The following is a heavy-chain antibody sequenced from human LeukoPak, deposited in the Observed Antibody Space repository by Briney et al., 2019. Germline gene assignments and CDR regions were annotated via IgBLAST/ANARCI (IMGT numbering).Heavy chain of an antibody. CDR1: GGTFSSYA. D-gene: IGHD2-15*01. CDR2: IIPIFGTA. CDR3: ARTVVAATPGHDYYYGMDV. Sequence: EASVKVSCKASGGTFSSYAISWVRQAPGQGLEWMGGIIPIFGTANYAQKLQGRVTITADESTSTAYMELSSLRSEDTAVYYCARTVVAATPGHDYYYGMDVWGQGTTVTVSS. V-gene: IGHV1-69*13. J-gene: IGHJ6*02.